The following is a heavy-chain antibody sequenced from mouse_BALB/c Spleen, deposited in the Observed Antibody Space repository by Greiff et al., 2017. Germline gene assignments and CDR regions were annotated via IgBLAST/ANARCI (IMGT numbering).Heavy chain of an antibody. CDR2: ISYSGST. V-gene: IGHV3-2*02. Sequence: EVHLVESGPGLVKPSQSLSLTCTVTGYSITSDYAWNWIRQFPGNKLEWMGYISYSGSTSYNPSLKSRISITRDTSKNQFFLQLNSVTTEDTATYYCAMGLRPFDYWGQGTTLTVSS. D-gene: IGHD2-4*01. J-gene: IGHJ2*01. CDR1: GYSITSDYA. CDR3: AMGLRPFDY.